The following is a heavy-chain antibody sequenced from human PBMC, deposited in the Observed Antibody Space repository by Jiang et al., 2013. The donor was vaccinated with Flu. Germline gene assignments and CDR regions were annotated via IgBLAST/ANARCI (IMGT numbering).Heavy chain of an antibody. J-gene: IGHJ4*02. CDR2: IYWDDDK. V-gene: IGHV2-5*02. Sequence: GKALEWLALIYWDDDKRYSPSLKSRLTITKDTSKNQVVLTMTNMDPVDTATYYCAHRTEGDFDYWGQGTLVTVSS. D-gene: IGHD3-16*01. CDR3: AHRTEGDFDY.